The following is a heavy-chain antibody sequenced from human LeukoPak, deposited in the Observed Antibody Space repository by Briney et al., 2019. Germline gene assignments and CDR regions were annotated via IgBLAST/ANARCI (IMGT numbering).Heavy chain of an antibody. J-gene: IGHJ4*02. CDR3: ASRNDIMTGYVFDF. V-gene: IGHV4-39*01. Sequence: SETLSLTCTVSGGSVSSTIYYWGWIRQSPGRGLEWIGSIYYTGSTSYNPSLKSRVTISVDTSKNQFSLKLTSVTAADTAVYYCASRNDIMTGYVFDFWGQGTLVTVSS. CDR1: GGSVSSTIYY. CDR2: IYYTGST. D-gene: IGHD3-9*01.